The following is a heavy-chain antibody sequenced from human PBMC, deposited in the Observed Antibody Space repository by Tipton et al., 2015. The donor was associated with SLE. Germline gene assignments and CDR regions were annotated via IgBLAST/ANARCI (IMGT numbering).Heavy chain of an antibody. D-gene: IGHD1-26*01. CDR1: GFTFSSYW. CDR2: IKEDGSEK. Sequence: SLRLSCAASGFTFSSYWMSWVRLAPGKGLEWVAKIKEDGSEKYYVDSVKGRFTIPRDNAKNSLYLQMNSLRAEDTAVYYCARQGGSYWGGSFDYWGQGTLVTVSS. V-gene: IGHV3-7*01. CDR3: ARQGGSYWGGSFDY. J-gene: IGHJ4*02.